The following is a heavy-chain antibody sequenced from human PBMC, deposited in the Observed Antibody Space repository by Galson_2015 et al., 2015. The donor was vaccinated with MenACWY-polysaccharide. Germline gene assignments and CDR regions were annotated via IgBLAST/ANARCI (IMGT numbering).Heavy chain of an antibody. J-gene: IGHJ3*02. CDR3: TRDYDILTGYYLAFDI. Sequence: LRLSCAASGFTFSGSAMHWVRQASGKGLEWVGRIRSKANSYATAYAASVKGRFTISRDDSKNTAYLQMNSLKTEDTAVYYCTRDYDILTGYYLAFDIWGQGTMVTVSS. D-gene: IGHD3-9*01. CDR2: IRSKANSYAT. CDR1: GFTFSGSA. V-gene: IGHV3-73*01.